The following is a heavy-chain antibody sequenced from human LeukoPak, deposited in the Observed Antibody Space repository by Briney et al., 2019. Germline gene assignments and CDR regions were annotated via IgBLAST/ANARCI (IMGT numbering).Heavy chain of an antibody. V-gene: IGHV4-34*01. CDR2: INHSGST. J-gene: IGHJ3*02. Sequence: SETLSLTCAVYGGSFGGYYWSWIRQPPGKGLEWIGEINHSGSTNYNPSLKSRVTISVDTSKNQFSLKLSSVTAADTAVYYCASQIVVVPAARDFGAFDIWGQGTMVTVSS. CDR1: GGSFGGYY. CDR3: ASQIVVVPAARDFGAFDI. D-gene: IGHD2-2*01.